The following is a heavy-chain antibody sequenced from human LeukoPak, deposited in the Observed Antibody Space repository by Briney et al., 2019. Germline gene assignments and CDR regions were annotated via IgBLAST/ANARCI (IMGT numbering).Heavy chain of an antibody. CDR1: GYSISSGYY. V-gene: IGHV4-38-2*01. J-gene: IGHJ1*01. CDR3: ARHPYGSGSNLGS. D-gene: IGHD3-10*01. CDR2: IYHSGST. Sequence: SETLSLTCAVSGYSISSGYYWGWIRQPPGKGLEWIGSIYHSGSTYYNPSPKTRVTISVEPSKNQFSLKLSSVTAADTAVYYCARHPYGSGSNLGSWGQGTLVTVSS.